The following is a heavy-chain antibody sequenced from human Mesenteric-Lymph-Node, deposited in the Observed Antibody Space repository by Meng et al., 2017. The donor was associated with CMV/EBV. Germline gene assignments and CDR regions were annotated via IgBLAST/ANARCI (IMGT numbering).Heavy chain of an antibody. CDR2: VNSDGSST. Sequence: GESLKISCAASGFTFSSYSMNWVRQAPGKGLVWVSRVNSDGSSTTYADSVKGRFTISRDNAKNTLYLQMNSLRAEDTAVYYCARGSYVSTSCDWFDPWGQGTLVTVSS. CDR1: GFTFSSYS. D-gene: IGHD2-2*01. V-gene: IGHV3-74*01. J-gene: IGHJ5*02. CDR3: ARGSYVSTSCDWFDP.